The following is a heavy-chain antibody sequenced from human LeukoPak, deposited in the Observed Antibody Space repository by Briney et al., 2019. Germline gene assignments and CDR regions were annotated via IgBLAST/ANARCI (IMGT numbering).Heavy chain of an antibody. D-gene: IGHD4-17*01. V-gene: IGHV4-61*05. Sequence: SETLSLTCTVSGGSISSSRYYWGWIRQPPGKGLEWIGYIYYSGSTNYNPSLKSRVTISVDTSKNQFSLKLSSVTAADTAVYYCAREHNNYGVVAAFDIWGQGTMVTVSS. CDR2: IYYSGST. CDR3: AREHNNYGVVAAFDI. J-gene: IGHJ3*02. CDR1: GGSISSSRYY.